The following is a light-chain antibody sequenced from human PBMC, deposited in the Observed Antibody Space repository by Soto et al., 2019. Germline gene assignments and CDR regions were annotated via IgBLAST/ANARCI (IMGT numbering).Light chain of an antibody. J-gene: IGKJ1*01. Sequence: EIVLTHSPGTLSLSTGDRATLSCTASQSLSNNYLAWYPPTPGQAPRLVIYGASSRATGIPDRFSASGSGTDFTLTISRLEPEDFAVYFCQQYSSSPVTFGQGTKVDI. CDR1: QSLSNNY. CDR3: QQYSSSPVT. CDR2: GAS. V-gene: IGKV3-20*01.